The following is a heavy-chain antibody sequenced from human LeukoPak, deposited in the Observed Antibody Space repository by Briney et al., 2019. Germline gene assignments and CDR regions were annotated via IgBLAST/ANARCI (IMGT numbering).Heavy chain of an antibody. D-gene: IGHD3-10*01. V-gene: IGHV3-23*01. Sequence: PGGSLRLSCAASGFTFGSYGMHWVRQAPGKGLECVSAISGSGGSTYYAASVKGRFTISRDNSKNTLYLQMNSLRAEDTAVYYCAKTPSLLWFGELLGDRGYYFDYWGQGTLVTVSS. CDR3: AKTPSLLWFGELLGDRGYYFDY. CDR1: GFTFGSYG. J-gene: IGHJ4*02. CDR2: ISGSGGST.